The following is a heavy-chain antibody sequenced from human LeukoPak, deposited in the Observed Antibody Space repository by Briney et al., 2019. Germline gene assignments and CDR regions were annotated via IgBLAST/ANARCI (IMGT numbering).Heavy chain of an antibody. Sequence: SETLSLTCTVSGGSISSGSYYWSWIRQPAGKGLEWIGRIYTSGSTNYNPSLKSRVTMSVDTSKNQFSLKLSSVTAADTAVYYCARVAGQGDNWFDPWGQGTLVTVSS. V-gene: IGHV4-61*02. CDR3: ARVAGQGDNWFDP. CDR2: IYTSGST. CDR1: GGSISSGSYY. J-gene: IGHJ5*02. D-gene: IGHD6-19*01.